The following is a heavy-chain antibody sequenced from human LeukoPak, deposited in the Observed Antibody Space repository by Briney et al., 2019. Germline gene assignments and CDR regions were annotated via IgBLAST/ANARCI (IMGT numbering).Heavy chain of an antibody. CDR1: GFIFSSYT. V-gene: IGHV3-21*01. Sequence: PGGSLRLSCEASGFIFSSYTMNWLRQAPGKGLEWVASINSGSTNPYYAGSVKGRFTISRDDAKKSLYLQMTSLRVEDTSVYYCARDCLAAGDYWGQGTLVTVSS. J-gene: IGHJ4*02. CDR3: ARDCLAAGDY. D-gene: IGHD6-13*01. CDR2: INSGSTNP.